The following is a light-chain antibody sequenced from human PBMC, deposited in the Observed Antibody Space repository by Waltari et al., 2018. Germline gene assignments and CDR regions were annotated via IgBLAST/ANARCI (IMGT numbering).Light chain of an antibody. J-gene: IGKJ4*01. CDR3: QQYFTTPLT. CDR2: GAS. Sequence: EIVMTQSPATLSVSPGERATLSCRASQSVGINLAWYQHKPGQVPRLFIYGASTRATGFPARFSGSGSGTEFTLTISSLQSEDFAVYYCQQYFTTPLTFGGGTKVEIK. V-gene: IGKV3-15*01. CDR1: QSVGIN.